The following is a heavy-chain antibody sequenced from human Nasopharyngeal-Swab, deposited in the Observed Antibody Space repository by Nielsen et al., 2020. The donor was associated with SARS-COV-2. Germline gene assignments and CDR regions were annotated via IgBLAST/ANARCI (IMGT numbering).Heavy chain of an antibody. D-gene: IGHD6-19*01. V-gene: IGHV4-34*01. J-gene: IGHJ6*03. Sequence: SETLSLTCAVSGGSFSGYYWSWIRQPPGKGLEWIGEINHSGSTNYNPSLKSRVTTSVDTSKNQFSLKLSSVTAADTAVYYCARGASIAVAGILLPDYYYYMDVWGKGTTVTVSS. CDR1: GGSFSGYY. CDR3: ARGASIAVAGILLPDYYYYMDV. CDR2: INHSGST.